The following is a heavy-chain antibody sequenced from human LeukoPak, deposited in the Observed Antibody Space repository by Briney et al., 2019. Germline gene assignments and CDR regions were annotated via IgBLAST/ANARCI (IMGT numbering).Heavy chain of an antibody. CDR2: ISYDGSNK. Sequence: RGSLRLSCAASGFTFSSYAMHWVRQAPGKGLEWVAVISYDGSNKYYADSVKGRFTISRDNSKNTLYLQMNSLRAEDTAVYYCARDLLRYSYGYPGDYWGQGTLVTVSS. CDR1: GFTFSSYA. CDR3: ARDLLRYSYGYPGDY. V-gene: IGHV3-30-3*01. J-gene: IGHJ4*02. D-gene: IGHD5-18*01.